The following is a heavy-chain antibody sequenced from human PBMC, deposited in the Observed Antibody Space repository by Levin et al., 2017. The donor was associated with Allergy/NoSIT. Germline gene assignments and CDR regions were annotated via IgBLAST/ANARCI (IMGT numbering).Heavy chain of an antibody. CDR2: IIPIFGTA. CDR1: GGTFSSYA. J-gene: IGHJ6*03. Sequence: ASVKVSCKASGGTFSSYAISWVRQAPGQGLEWMGGIIPIFGTANYAQKFQGRVTITADESTSTAYMELSSLRSEDTAVYYCARSFWVNGEVYYYYYMDVWGKGTTVTVSS. CDR3: ARSFWVNGEVYYYYYMDV. V-gene: IGHV1-69*13. D-gene: IGHD3-16*01.